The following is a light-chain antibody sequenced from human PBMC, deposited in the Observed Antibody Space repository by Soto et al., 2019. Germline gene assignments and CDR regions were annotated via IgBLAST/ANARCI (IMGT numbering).Light chain of an antibody. J-gene: IGLJ3*02. V-gene: IGLV2-23*02. CDR3: CSYAGGSTLV. Sequence: QSALTQPASVSGSPGQSITISCTGTSSDVGNYNLVSWYQQHPGKAPKLMIYEVNKRPSGFSNRFSGSKSANTASLTICGLQAEDEADYYCCSYAGGSTLVFGGGTKLTVL. CDR1: SSDVGNYNL. CDR2: EVN.